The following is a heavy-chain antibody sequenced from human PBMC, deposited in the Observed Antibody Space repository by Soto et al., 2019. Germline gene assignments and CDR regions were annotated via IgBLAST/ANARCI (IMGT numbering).Heavy chain of an antibody. D-gene: IGHD3-22*01. CDR2: ISRRGSSI. J-gene: IGHJ3*02. CDR1: GFTFSDYY. CDR3: ARRLLMGLYDSSGYGVSPDAYDI. Sequence: QMQLGESGGGLVKPGGSMRLSCAASGFTFSDYYMSWIRQAPGKGLEWVSYISRRGSSIHYADSVKGRFTISRDNAKNSLYMQMYSLRADDTALYYCARRLLMGLYDSSGYGVSPDAYDIWGQGTMVSVSS. V-gene: IGHV3-11*01.